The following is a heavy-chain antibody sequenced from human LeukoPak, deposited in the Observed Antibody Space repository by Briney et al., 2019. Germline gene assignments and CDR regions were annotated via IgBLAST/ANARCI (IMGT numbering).Heavy chain of an antibody. CDR2: IYTSGST. Sequence: SETLPLTCTVSGGSISSYYWSWIRQPAGKGLEWIGRIYTSGSTNYNPSLKSRVTMSVDTSKNQFSLKLSSVTAADTAVYYCAREYGSGRPYYFDYWGQGTLVTVSS. CDR3: AREYGSGRPYYFDY. CDR1: GGSISSYY. V-gene: IGHV4-4*07. J-gene: IGHJ4*02. D-gene: IGHD3-10*01.